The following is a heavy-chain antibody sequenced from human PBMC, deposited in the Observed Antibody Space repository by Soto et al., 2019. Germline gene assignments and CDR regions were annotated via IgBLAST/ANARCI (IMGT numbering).Heavy chain of an antibody. Sequence: PWQTLSLTCVISGDSVSSNSAAWNWIRQSPSRGLDWLGRTYYRSKWYNDYAVSVRSRITINPDTSKNQFSLQLNSVTPEDTAVYYCARGIAASRGDGLDTWGQGNLVIVYS. CDR2: TYYRSKWYN. J-gene: IGHJ4*02. CDR1: GDSVSSNSAA. D-gene: IGHD6-13*01. CDR3: ARGIAASRGDGLDT. V-gene: IGHV6-1*01.